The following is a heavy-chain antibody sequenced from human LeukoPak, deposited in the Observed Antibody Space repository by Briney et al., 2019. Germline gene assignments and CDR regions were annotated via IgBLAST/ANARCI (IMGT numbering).Heavy chain of an antibody. CDR2: IYYSGST. D-gene: IGHD3-10*01. V-gene: IGHV4-61*01. CDR1: GGSVSSDSYY. CDR3: ARVEYYGSGSPFDY. J-gene: IGHJ4*02. Sequence: SETLSLTCTVSGGSVSSDSYYWSWIRQPPGKGLEGIGYIYYSGSTNYNPSLKSRVTISVDTSKNQFSPTLSSVSAADTAVYYCARVEYYGSGSPFDYWGQGTLVTVSS.